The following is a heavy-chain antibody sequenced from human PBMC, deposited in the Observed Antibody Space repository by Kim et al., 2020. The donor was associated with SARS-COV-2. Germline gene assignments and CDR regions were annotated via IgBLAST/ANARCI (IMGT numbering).Heavy chain of an antibody. J-gene: IGHJ4*02. D-gene: IGHD3-22*01. Sequence: SETLSLTCTVSGGSISSGGYYWSWIRQHPGKCLEWIGYIYYSGSTYYNPYLKSRVTISVDTSKNQFSLKLSSVTAADTAVYYCARAPIVVVITHFGYWGQGTLVTVSS. CDR1: GGSISSGGYY. CDR3: ARAPIVVVITHFGY. V-gene: IGHV4-31*03. CDR2: IYYSGST.